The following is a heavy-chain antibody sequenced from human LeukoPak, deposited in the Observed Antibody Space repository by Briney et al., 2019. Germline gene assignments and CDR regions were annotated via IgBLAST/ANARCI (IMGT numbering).Heavy chain of an antibody. CDR2: IRYDGSNK. D-gene: IGHD1-26*01. J-gene: IGHJ4*02. Sequence: GGSLRLSCAASGFTFSSYGMHWVRQAPGKGLEWVAFIRYDGSNKYYADSVKGRFTISRDNSKNTLYLQMNSLRAEDTAVYYCAKDLRLVVGAPSGNWGQGTLVTVSS. V-gene: IGHV3-30*02. CDR3: AKDLRLVVGAPSGN. CDR1: GFTFSSYG.